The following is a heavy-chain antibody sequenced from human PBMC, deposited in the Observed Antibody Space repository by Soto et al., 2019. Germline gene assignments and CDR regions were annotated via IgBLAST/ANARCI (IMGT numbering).Heavy chain of an antibody. CDR3: ARDLIVLVPPGMQAFDI. V-gene: IGHV1-18*01. CDR2: ISAYNGNT. CDR1: GYTFTSYG. Sequence: VASVKVSCKASGYTFTSYGISWVRQAPGQGLEWMGWISAYNGNTNYAQKLQGRVTMTTDTSTSTAYMELRSLRSDDTAVYYCARDLIVLVPPGMQAFDILGPGKMVTLSS. D-gene: IGHD2-2*01. J-gene: IGHJ3*02.